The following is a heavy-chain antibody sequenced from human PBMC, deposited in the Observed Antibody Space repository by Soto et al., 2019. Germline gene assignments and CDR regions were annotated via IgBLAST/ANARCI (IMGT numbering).Heavy chain of an antibody. V-gene: IGHV1-69*06. CDR2: IIPIFGTA. CDR1: GGTFSSYA. CDR3: ARDEDTAMVYYYGMDV. D-gene: IGHD5-18*01. Sequence: SVKVSCKASGGTFSSYAISWVRQAPGQGLEWMGGIIPIFGTANYAQKFQGRVTITADKSTSTAYMELSSLRSEDTAVYYCARDEDTAMVYYYGMDVWGQGTTVTVSS. J-gene: IGHJ6*02.